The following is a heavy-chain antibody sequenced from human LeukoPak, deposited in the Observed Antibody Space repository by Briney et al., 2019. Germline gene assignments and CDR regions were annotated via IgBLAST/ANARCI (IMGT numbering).Heavy chain of an antibody. Sequence: GGSLRLSCAASGFTFSSYWMSWVRQAPGKGLEWVANIKQDGSEEYYVDSVKGRFTISRDNAKNSLYLQMNSLRAEDTAVYYCARVRAVAGKGWFDPWGQGTLVTVSS. CDR1: GFTFSSYW. V-gene: IGHV3-7*03. CDR2: IKQDGSEE. J-gene: IGHJ5*02. CDR3: ARVRAVAGKGWFDP. D-gene: IGHD6-19*01.